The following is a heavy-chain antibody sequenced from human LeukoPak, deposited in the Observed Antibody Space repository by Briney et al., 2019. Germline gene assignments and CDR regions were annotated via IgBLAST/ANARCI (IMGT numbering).Heavy chain of an antibody. D-gene: IGHD3-22*01. V-gene: IGHV3-30*04. CDR3: AKGYYYDSSGYPYYFDY. CDR1: GFTFSSYV. CDR2: ISEDGSNK. Sequence: GGSLRLSCAASGFTFSSYVMHWVRQAPGKGLEWVAFISEDGSNKYYADSVKGRFTISRDNSKNTLYLQMNSLRAEDTAVYYCAKGYYYDSSGYPYYFDYWGQGTLVTVSS. J-gene: IGHJ4*02.